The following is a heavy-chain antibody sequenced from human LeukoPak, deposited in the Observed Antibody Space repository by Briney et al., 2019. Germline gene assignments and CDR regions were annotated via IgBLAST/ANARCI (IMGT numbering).Heavy chain of an antibody. CDR1: GFTFSDYY. J-gene: IGHJ4*02. Sequence: GGSLRLSCAASGFTFSDYYMSWIRQAPGKGLEWISFISSSGSTRYYADSVKGRFTISRDNAKNSLYMQMNSLRVEDTAIYYCVKVAKYYYGSETYYFFEHWGQGTPVTGSS. V-gene: IGHV3-11*04. D-gene: IGHD3-10*01. CDR3: VKVAKYYYGSETYYFFEH. CDR2: ISSSGSTR.